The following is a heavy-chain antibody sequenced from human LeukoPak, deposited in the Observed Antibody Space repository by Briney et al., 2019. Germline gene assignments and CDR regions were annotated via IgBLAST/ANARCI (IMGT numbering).Heavy chain of an antibody. Sequence: GGSLRLSCAASGFIVSSKYMSWVRQAPGKGLEWVSVIYSGGNTKYADSVKGRFTISRDNSKNTLYPQMNSLRAEDTAVYYCAREGVFDSSGYNDALDIWGQGTMVTVSS. D-gene: IGHD3-22*01. V-gene: IGHV3-53*01. CDR2: IYSGGNT. J-gene: IGHJ3*02. CDR3: AREGVFDSSGYNDALDI. CDR1: GFIVSSKY.